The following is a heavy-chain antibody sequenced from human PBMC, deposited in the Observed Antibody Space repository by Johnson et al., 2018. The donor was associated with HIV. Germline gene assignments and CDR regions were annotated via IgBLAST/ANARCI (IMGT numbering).Heavy chain of an antibody. J-gene: IGHJ3*02. CDR2: ISYDGSDK. V-gene: IGHV3-33*05. D-gene: IGHD3-22*01. CDR1: GFTFSSYA. CDR3: ARAPPYYGGYSVSDAFDI. Sequence: QVQLVESGGGVVQPGRSLRLSCAASGFTFSSYAMHWVRQAPGKGLEWAAVISYDGSDKYYADSVKGRFTISRDNSKNTLYLQMNSLRAEDTAVYYCARAPPYYGGYSVSDAFDIWGQGTMVTVSS.